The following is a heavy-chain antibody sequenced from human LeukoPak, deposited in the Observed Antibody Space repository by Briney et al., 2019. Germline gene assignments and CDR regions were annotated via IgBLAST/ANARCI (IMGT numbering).Heavy chain of an antibody. D-gene: IGHD6-19*01. V-gene: IGHV3-48*01. CDR3: ARAAVAGTFDY. CDR2: ISSSSSTI. Sequence: GGSLRLSCAASGFTLSSYSMNWVRQAPGKGLEWVSYISSSSSTIYYADSVKGRFTISRDNAKNPLYLQMNSLRAEDTAVYYCARAAVAGTFDYWGQGTLVTVSS. J-gene: IGHJ4*02. CDR1: GFTLSSYS.